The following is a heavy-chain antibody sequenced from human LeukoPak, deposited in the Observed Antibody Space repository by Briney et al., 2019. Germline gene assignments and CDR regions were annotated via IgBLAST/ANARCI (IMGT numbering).Heavy chain of an antibody. J-gene: IGHJ4*02. CDR3: ARDRCTSTTCYLFDY. D-gene: IGHD2/OR15-2a*01. Sequence: GRSLRLSCAASGFTFSTSAKHWVRQAPGKGLEWVAVISSDGSDTNYADSVKGRFTISRDNSKNTLYLEMNSLRSEDTAVYYRARDRCTSTTCYLFDYWGQGTLVIVSS. CDR1: GFTFSTSA. V-gene: IGHV3-30*04. CDR2: ISSDGSDT.